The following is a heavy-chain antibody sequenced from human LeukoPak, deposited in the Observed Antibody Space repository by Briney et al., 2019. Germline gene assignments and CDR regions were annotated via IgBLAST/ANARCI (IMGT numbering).Heavy chain of an antibody. CDR2: IYYSGTT. CDR1: GGSISGYY. J-gene: IGHJ5*02. V-gene: IGHV4-59*01. CDR3: AKESVDNWFDP. Sequence: SETLSLTCTVSGGSISGYYWSWIRQPPGKGLEWIAYIYYSGTTNYNPSLKSRVTISVDTSKNQFSLRLSSVTAADTAVYYCAKESVDNWFDPWGQGTLVTVSS.